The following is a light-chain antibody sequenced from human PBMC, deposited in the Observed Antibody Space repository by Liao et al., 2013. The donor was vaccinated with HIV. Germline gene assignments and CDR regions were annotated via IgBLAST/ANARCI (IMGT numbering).Light chain of an antibody. CDR2: QDT. CDR1: KLGQKF. V-gene: IGLV3-1*01. CDR3: QAWDTRSGDVL. Sequence: SYELTQAPSVSVSPRQTATITCSGDKLGQKFAWWYQQRPGQSPVLVMYQDTKRPSGIPERISGSNSGNTATLTISGTQAMDEADYYCQAWDTRSGDVLFGGGTKLTVL. J-gene: IGLJ2*01.